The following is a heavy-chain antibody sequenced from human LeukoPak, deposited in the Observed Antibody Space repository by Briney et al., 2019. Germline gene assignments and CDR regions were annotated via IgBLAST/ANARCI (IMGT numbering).Heavy chain of an antibody. D-gene: IGHD1-26*01. CDR2: IYISGSP. CDR3: AKAAAGVEATTGFDS. Sequence: SETLSLTCTVSGGSISTSYWNWIRQPAGKGLEWIGRIYISGSPKYNPSLKSRATMSVDTSKNHFSLKLRSVTAADTAVYYCAKAAAGVEATTGFDSWGHGTLVTVAS. V-gene: IGHV4-4*07. CDR1: GGSISTSY. J-gene: IGHJ5*01.